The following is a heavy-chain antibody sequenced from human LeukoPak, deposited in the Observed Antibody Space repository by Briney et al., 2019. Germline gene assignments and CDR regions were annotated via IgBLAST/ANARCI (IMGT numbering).Heavy chain of an antibody. J-gene: IGHJ4*02. Sequence: GGSLRLSCAASGFTFSAYSINWVRQAPGKGLEWVSYISGPSTNIYYADSVKGRFTISRDNAKNTLYLQMNSLRAEDTAVYYCARDLRTPSDTNIAIDYWGQGTLVTVSS. CDR2: ISGPSTNI. CDR1: GFTFSAYS. D-gene: IGHD4-23*01. V-gene: IGHV3-21*05. CDR3: ARDLRTPSDTNIAIDY.